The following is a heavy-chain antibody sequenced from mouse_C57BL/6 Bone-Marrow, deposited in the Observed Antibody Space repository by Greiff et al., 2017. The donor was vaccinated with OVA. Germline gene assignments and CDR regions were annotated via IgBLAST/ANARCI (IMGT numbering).Heavy chain of an antibody. CDR1: GYTFTDYE. CDR3: TMSTVVAHYAMDY. CDR2: IDPETGGT. D-gene: IGHD1-1*01. V-gene: IGHV1-15*01. Sequence: VQLQESGAELVRPGASVTLSCKASGYTFTDYEMHWVKQTPVHGLEWIGAIDPETGGTAYNQKFKGKAILTADKSSSTAYMELRSLTSEDSAVYYCTMSTVVAHYAMDYWGQGTSVTVSS. J-gene: IGHJ4*01.